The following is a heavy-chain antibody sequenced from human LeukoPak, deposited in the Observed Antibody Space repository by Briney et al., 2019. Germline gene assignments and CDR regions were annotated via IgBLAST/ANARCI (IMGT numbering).Heavy chain of an antibody. Sequence: ASVKVSCKASGYTFTNYGINWVRQAPGQGLEWMGWISAYNGNTNYAQKLQGRVTMTMDTSTDTAYMELRSLRSDDTAVYYCARRLTDSSGYYPYYYYGMDVWGQGTTVTVSS. CDR2: ISAYNGNT. CDR1: GYTFTNYG. CDR3: ARRLTDSSGYYPYYYYGMDV. J-gene: IGHJ6*02. V-gene: IGHV1-18*01. D-gene: IGHD3-22*01.